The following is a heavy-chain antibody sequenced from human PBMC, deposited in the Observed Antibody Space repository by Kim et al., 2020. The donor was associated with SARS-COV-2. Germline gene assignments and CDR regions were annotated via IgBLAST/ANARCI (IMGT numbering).Heavy chain of an antibody. CDR1: GFTFSDYY. J-gene: IGHJ4*02. CDR3: AREADGYNYFDY. V-gene: IGHV3-11*06. CDR2: ISSSSSYT. Sequence: GGSLRLSCAASGFTFSDYYMSWIRQAPGKGLEWVSYISSSSSYTNYADSVKGRFTISRDNAKNSLYLQMNSLRAEDTAVYYCAREADGYNYFDYWGQGTLVTVSS. D-gene: IGHD5-12*01.